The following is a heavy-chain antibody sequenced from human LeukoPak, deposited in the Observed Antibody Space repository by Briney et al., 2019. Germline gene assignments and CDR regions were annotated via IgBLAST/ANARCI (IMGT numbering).Heavy chain of an antibody. Sequence: SETLSHTCTVSGGSVSSGGYYWSWIRQHPGKALEWIVYIYYSGSTYYTPSLKIRVTISVDTSKNQFSLKLSSVTAADTAVYYCARDSAFRSFFDYWGQGTLVTVSS. V-gene: IGHV4-31*03. CDR3: ARDSAFRSFFDY. CDR2: IYYSGST. J-gene: IGHJ4*02. CDR1: GGSVSSGGYY. D-gene: IGHD2-2*01.